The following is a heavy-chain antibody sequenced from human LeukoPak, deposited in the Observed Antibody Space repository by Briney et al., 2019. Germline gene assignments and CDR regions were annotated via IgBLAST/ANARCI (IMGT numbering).Heavy chain of an antibody. V-gene: IGHV3-30-3*01. Sequence: GGSLRLSCAASGFTFSRHAMHWVRQAPGKGLEWVAVISYDGSNKYYVDSVRGRFTISRDNSKNTLYLRMNSLRAEDTAVYYCARDRIAAAGNGWFDPWGQGTLVTVSS. CDR3: ARDRIAAAGNGWFDP. D-gene: IGHD6-13*01. J-gene: IGHJ5*02. CDR1: GFTFSRHA. CDR2: ISYDGSNK.